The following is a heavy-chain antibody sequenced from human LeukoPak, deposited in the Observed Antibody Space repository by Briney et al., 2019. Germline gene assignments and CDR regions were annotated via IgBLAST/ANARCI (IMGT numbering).Heavy chain of an antibody. D-gene: IGHD6-13*01. V-gene: IGHV3-21*01. CDR3: AREVGSNWYEGNWFDP. J-gene: IGHJ5*02. Sequence: PGGSLRLSCAASGFTFSSYSMNWVRQAPGKGLEWVSSISSSSSYIYYADSVKGRFTISRDNAKNSLYLQMNSLRVEDTAVYYCAREVGSNWYEGNWFDPWGQGTLVTVSS. CDR1: GFTFSSYS. CDR2: ISSSSSYI.